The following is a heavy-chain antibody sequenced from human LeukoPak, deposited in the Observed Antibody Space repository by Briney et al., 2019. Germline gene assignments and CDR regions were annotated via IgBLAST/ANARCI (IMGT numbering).Heavy chain of an antibody. J-gene: IGHJ3*02. V-gene: IGHV1-18*01. Sequence: ASVKVSCKGSGYTFTTFGISWVRQAPGQGLEWMGWISGYNGNTYYAQKLQGRVTMTTETSTSTAYMELRSLRSDDTAIYYCARDLYYHGSGSYSDTFDIWGQGTMVTVSS. D-gene: IGHD3-10*01. CDR3: ARDLYYHGSGSYSDTFDI. CDR1: GYTFTTFG. CDR2: ISGYNGNT.